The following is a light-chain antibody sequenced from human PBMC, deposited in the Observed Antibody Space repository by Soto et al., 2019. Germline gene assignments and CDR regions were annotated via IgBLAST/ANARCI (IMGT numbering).Light chain of an antibody. CDR3: QHRSNWPPT. J-gene: IGKJ1*01. CDR1: QSVDSY. CDR2: DAS. Sequence: EIVLTQPPATLSLSPGERATLSCRASQSVDSYLAWYQQKVGQAPRLLIYDASNRATGIPARFSGSGSGTDFTLTISRLEPEDFAVYYCQHRSNWPPTFGQGTKVDI. V-gene: IGKV3-11*01.